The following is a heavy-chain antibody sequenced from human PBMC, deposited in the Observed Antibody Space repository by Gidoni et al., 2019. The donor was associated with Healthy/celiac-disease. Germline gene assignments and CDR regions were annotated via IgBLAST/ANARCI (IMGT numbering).Heavy chain of an antibody. D-gene: IGHD6-13*01. CDR2: INHSGST. V-gene: IGHV4-34*01. CDR3: ARGQSAAAANQYFQH. Sequence: QVQLQQWGAGLLKPSETLSLTGAVYGGPFSGYYWSWIRQPPGKGLEWIGEINHSGSTNYNPSLKSRVTISVDTSKNQFSLKLSSVTAADTAVYYCARGQSAAAANQYFQHWGQGTLVTVSS. CDR1: GGPFSGYY. J-gene: IGHJ1*01.